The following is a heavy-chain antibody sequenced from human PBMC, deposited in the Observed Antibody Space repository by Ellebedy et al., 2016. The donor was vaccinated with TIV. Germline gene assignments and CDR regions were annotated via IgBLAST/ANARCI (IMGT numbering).Heavy chain of an antibody. Sequence: SQTLSLTXXISGDSVSSNSAAWNWIRQSPSRGLEWLGRTYYRSKWSNDYAVSVKSRITISPDTSKNHFSLQLNSVTPEDTAVYYCARTGDRGRAFDYWGQGTLVTVSS. D-gene: IGHD7-27*01. J-gene: IGHJ4*02. CDR3: ARTGDRGRAFDY. CDR2: TYYRSKWSN. V-gene: IGHV6-1*01. CDR1: GDSVSSNSAA.